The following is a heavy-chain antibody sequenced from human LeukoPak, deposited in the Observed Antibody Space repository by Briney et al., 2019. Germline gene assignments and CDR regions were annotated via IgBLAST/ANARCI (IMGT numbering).Heavy chain of an antibody. J-gene: IGHJ6*02. V-gene: IGHV4-59*11. CDR3: ARLSRIATAGAYSYHSLGI. Sequence: PSETLSLTCTVSGGSINDHAWCWIRQPPGRGLEWIGCVYYTGSSEYNASLKSRLTISTDTSNNQLSLKVTSVTAADTAIYSCARLSRIATAGAYSYHSLGIWGQGTTVTVSS. CDR1: GGSINDHA. D-gene: IGHD6-13*01. CDR2: VYYTGSS.